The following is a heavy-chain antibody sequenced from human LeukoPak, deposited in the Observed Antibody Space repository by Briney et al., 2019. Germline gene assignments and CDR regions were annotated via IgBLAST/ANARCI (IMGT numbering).Heavy chain of an antibody. Sequence: TGGSLRLSCAASGFTFSSYAMSWVRQAPGKGLEWVSAISGSGGSTYYADSVKGRFTISGDNSKNTLYLQMNSLRAEDTAVYYCAKDRITMIVVVNFDPWGQGTLVTVSS. D-gene: IGHD3-22*01. V-gene: IGHV3-23*01. CDR3: AKDRITMIVVVNFDP. J-gene: IGHJ5*02. CDR2: ISGSGGST. CDR1: GFTFSSYA.